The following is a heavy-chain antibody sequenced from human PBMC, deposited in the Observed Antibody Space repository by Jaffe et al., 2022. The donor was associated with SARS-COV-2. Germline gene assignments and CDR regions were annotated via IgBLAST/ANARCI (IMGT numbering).Heavy chain of an antibody. CDR3: ARAGDSDGWHAPLWFFDL. V-gene: IGHV3-23*01. CDR1: GFTFSSYA. Sequence: EVQLLESGGDLVQPGGSLRLSCAASGFTFSSYAMSWVRQAPGKGLEWVSAISGDGYSPYYTDSVQGRFTISRDNSKNTLHLQMNSLRVEDTAVYYCARAGDSDGWHAPLWFFDLWGRGTLVTVSS. J-gene: IGHJ2*01. D-gene: IGHD6-19*01. CDR2: ISGDGYSP.